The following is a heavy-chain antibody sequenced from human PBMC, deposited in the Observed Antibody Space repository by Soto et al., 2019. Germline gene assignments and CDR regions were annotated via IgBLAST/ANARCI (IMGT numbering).Heavy chain of an antibody. D-gene: IGHD1-1*01. J-gene: IGHJ6*03. CDR2: IYYSGST. V-gene: IGHV4-59*01. CDR1: GGSISSYY. Sequence: SETLSLTCTVSGGSISSYYWSWIRQPPGKGLEWIGYIYYSGSTNYNPSLKSRVTISVDTSKNQFSLKLSSVTAADTAVYYCARGGTNYYYYYMDVWGQGTTVTVSS. CDR3: ARGGTNYYYYYMDV.